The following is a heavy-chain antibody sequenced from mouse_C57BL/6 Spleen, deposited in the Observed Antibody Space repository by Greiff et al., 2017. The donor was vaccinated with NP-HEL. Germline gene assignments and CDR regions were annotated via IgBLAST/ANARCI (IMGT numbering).Heavy chain of an antibody. CDR1: GYSFTGYF. CDR3: ACWGYGYGFDY. Sequence: EVQLVESGPELVKPGDSVKISCKASGYSFTGYFMNWVMQSHGKSLEWIGRINPYNGDTFYNQKFKGKATLTVDKSSSTAHMELRSLTSEDSAVYYCACWGYGYGFDYWGQGTTLTVSS. CDR2: INPYNGDT. D-gene: IGHD2-2*01. J-gene: IGHJ2*01. V-gene: IGHV1-20*01.